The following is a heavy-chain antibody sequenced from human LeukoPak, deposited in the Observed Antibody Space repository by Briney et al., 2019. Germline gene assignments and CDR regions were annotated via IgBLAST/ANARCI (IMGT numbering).Heavy chain of an antibody. D-gene: IGHD2-15*01. J-gene: IGHJ1*01. CDR2: FDPEDGET. V-gene: IGHV1-24*01. Sequence: ASVKLSCTVSGYTLTELSMHWVRQAPGKGLEWMGGFDPEDGETIYAQKFQGRVTMTEDTSTDTAYVELSSLRSEDTAVYYCATFWGYCSGGSCYSKYFQHWGQGTLVTVSS. CDR3: ATFWGYCSGGSCYSKYFQH. CDR1: GYTLTELS.